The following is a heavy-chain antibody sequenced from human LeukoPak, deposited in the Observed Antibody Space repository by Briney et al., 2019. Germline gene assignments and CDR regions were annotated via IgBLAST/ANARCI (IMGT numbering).Heavy chain of an antibody. CDR3: AKDPGPSSPP. D-gene: IGHD6-13*01. CDR2: ISGSGGST. CDR1: GFTFSSYG. J-gene: IGHJ4*02. V-gene: IGHV3-23*01. Sequence: GGSLRLSCAASGFTFSSYGMHWVRQAPGKGLEWVSAISGSGGSTYYADSVKGRFTISRDNSRNTLYLQMNSLRAEDTAVYYCAKDPGPSSPPWGQGTLVTVSS.